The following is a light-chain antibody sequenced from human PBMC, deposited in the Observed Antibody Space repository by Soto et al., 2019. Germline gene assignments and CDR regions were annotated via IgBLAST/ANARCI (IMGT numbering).Light chain of an antibody. V-gene: IGKV3-11*01. CDR2: DAS. J-gene: IGKJ4*01. Sequence: EIVLTQSPATLSLSPGERVTLSCRASQTIGTSLAWYQQRPGQAPRLVMYDASTRAAGIPARFSGSGSGTDFTLTISSLEPEDFAVYYCQQCSHGPWLTFGGGTKVDIK. CDR3: QQCSHGPWLT. CDR1: QTIGTS.